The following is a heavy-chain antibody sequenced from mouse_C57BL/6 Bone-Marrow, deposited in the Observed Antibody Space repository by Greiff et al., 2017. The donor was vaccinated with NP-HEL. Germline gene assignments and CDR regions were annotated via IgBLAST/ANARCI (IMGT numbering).Heavy chain of an antibody. Sequence: QVQLQQPGAELVKPGASVKMSCKASGYTFTSYWITWVKPRPGQGLAWIGDIYPGSGSTNYNEKFKSKATLTVDTSSSTAYMQLSSLTSEDSAVYYGAREGAAQATGDYWGQGTTLTVSS. V-gene: IGHV1-55*01. D-gene: IGHD3-2*02. CDR1: GYTFTSYW. CDR2: IYPGSGST. J-gene: IGHJ2*01. CDR3: AREGAAQATGDY.